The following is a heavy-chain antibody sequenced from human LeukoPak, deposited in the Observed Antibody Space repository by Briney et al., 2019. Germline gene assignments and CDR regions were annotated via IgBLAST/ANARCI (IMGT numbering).Heavy chain of an antibody. CDR3: ARVPIYSSGAFDI. D-gene: IGHD6-19*01. CDR1: GYTFNGYY. J-gene: IGHJ3*02. Sequence: GASVKVSCKASGYTFNGYYMHWVRQAPGQGLEWMGWINPNSGGTNYAQKFQGRVTMTRDTSISTAYMELSRLRSDDTAVYYCARVPIYSSGAFDIWGQGTMVTVSS. CDR2: INPNSGGT. V-gene: IGHV1-2*02.